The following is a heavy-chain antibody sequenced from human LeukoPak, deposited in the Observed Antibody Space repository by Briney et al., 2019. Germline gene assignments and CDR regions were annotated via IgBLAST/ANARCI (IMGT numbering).Heavy chain of an antibody. D-gene: IGHD3-10*01. CDR2: VWFDGSNK. Sequence: PGGSLRLSCSASGFMFSSNGMHWVRQAPGKGLEWVAVVWFDGSNKYYADSVKGRFTISRDNSKNTLYLQMNSLRAEDTAVYYCAREYGSVLGDYWGQGTLVTVSS. J-gene: IGHJ4*02. CDR1: GFMFSSNG. V-gene: IGHV3-33*08. CDR3: AREYGSVLGDY.